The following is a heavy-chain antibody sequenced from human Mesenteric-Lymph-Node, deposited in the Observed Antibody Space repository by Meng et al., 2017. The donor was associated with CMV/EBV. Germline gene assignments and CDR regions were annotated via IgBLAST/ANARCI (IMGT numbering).Heavy chain of an antibody. CDR3: AKLSKGRVIPPRAYYYGMDV. CDR2: ISWDGGST. CDR1: GFTFDDYT. D-gene: IGHD3-16*02. V-gene: IGHV3-43*01. Sequence: GESLKISCAASGFTFDDYTMHWVRQAPGKGLEWVSLISWDGGSTYYADSVKGRFTISRDNSKNSLYLQMNSLRTEDTAVYYCAKLSKGRVIPPRAYYYGMDVWGQGTTVTVSS. J-gene: IGHJ6*02.